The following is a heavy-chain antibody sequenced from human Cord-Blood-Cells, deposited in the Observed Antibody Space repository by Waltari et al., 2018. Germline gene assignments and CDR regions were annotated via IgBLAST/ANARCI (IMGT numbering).Heavy chain of an antibody. CDR1: GIPFTRYA. Sequence: QVQLVQSGAEVKKPGASVKVSCKASGIPFTRYAINWVRQATGQGLEWMGWMNPNSGNTGYAQKFQGRVTITRNTSISTAYMELSSLRSEDTAVYYCARWPRGYCSSTSCYDYWGQGTLVTVSS. CDR3: ARWPRGYCSSTSCYDY. V-gene: IGHV1-8*03. D-gene: IGHD2-2*01. J-gene: IGHJ4*02. CDR2: MNPNSGNT.